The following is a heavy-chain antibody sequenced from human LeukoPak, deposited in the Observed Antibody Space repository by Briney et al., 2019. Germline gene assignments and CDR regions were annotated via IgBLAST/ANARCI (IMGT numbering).Heavy chain of an antibody. CDR2: ISYDGSNK. CDR1: GFTFSSYG. D-gene: IGHD2-2*01. V-gene: IGHV3-30*18. CDR3: AKVGYCSSTSCYFGHYYYYYGMDV. Sequence: GGSLRLSCAASGFTFSSYGMHWVRQAPGKGLEWVAVISYDGSNKYYADSVKGRFTISRDNSKNTLYLQMNSLRAEDAAVYYCAKVGYCSSTSCYFGHYYYYYGMDVWGQGTTVTVSS. J-gene: IGHJ6*02.